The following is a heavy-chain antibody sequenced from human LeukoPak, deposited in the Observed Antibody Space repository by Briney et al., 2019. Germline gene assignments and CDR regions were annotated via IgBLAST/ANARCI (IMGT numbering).Heavy chain of an antibody. CDR3: ARYRRMITFGGVIAYFDY. CDR1: GGSFSGYY. D-gene: IGHD3-16*02. V-gene: IGHV4-34*01. Sequence: PSETLSLTCAVYGGSFSGYYWSWIRQPPGKGLEWIGEINHSGSTNYNPSLKSRVTISVDTSKNQFSLKLSSVTAADTAVYYCARYRRMITFGGVIAYFDYWGQGTLVTVSS. CDR2: INHSGST. J-gene: IGHJ4*02.